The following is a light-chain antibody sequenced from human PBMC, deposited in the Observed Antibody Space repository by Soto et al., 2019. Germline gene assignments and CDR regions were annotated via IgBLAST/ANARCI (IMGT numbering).Light chain of an antibody. J-gene: IGLJ2*01. CDR2: EDN. CDR3: QSYDSSNSLCV. V-gene: IGLV6-57*02. CDR1: SGSIASNY. Sequence: NFMLTQPHSVSESPGKTVTISCTGSSGSIASNYVQWYQQRPGSAPTTVIYEDNQRPSGVPDRFSGSIDSSSNSASLTISGLKTEDEADYYCQSYDSSNSLCVFGGGTKLTVL.